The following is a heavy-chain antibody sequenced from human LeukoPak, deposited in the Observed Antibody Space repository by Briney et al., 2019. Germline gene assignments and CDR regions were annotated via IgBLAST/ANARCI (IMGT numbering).Heavy chain of an antibody. CDR2: IKQDGSEK. V-gene: IGHV3-7*01. CDR1: GFTFSSYW. D-gene: IGHD6-13*01. CDR3: AKDATPALGTVYMDV. Sequence: PGGSLRLSCAASGFTFSSYWMSWVRQAPGKGLEWVANIKQDGSEKYYVDSVKGRFTISRDNAKNSLYLQMNSLRAEDTAVYYCAKDATPALGTVYMDVWGKGTPVTISS. J-gene: IGHJ6*03.